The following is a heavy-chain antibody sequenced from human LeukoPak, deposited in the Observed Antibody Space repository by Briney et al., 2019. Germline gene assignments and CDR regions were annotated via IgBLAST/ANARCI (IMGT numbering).Heavy chain of an antibody. D-gene: IGHD1-26*01. J-gene: IGHJ4*02. CDR2: INSDGSST. Sequence: GGSLRLSCAASGFTFSSYWMHWVRQAPGKGLVWVSRINSDGSSTSYADSVKGRFTISRDNSKNTLYLQMNSLRAEDTAVYYCARDGGSFYYFDYWGQGTLVTVSS. CDR1: GFTFSSYW. V-gene: IGHV3-74*01. CDR3: ARDGGSFYYFDY.